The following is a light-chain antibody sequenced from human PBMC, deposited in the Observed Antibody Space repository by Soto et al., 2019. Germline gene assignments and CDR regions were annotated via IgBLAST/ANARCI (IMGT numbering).Light chain of an antibody. J-gene: IGKJ1*01. Sequence: DIVMTQSPDSLAVSLGERATINCKSSQSVLYSSNNKNYLAWYQQKPGQPPKLLIYWASTRESGVPDRFSGSGSGPAFTLTISSLQAEDVAVYYCQQYYSTPWTFGQGTKVEIK. CDR1: QSVLYSSNNKNY. CDR2: WAS. V-gene: IGKV4-1*01. CDR3: QQYYSTPWT.